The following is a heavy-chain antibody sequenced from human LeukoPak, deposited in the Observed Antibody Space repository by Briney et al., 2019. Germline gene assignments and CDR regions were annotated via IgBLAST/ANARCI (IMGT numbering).Heavy chain of an antibody. D-gene: IGHD3-9*01. J-gene: IGHJ4*01. CDR1: GFTFSTYA. CDR2: ISSSASST. CDR3: AKDRGLRHFGWVLV. V-gene: IGHV3-23*01. Sequence: GGSLTLSCAASGFTFSTYAMTWVRQAPGKGLEWVSGISSSASSTYYADYVRGRFNISRDNSKNTLYLQMNSLRAEDTAVYYCAKDRGLRHFGWVLVWGHGTLVTASS.